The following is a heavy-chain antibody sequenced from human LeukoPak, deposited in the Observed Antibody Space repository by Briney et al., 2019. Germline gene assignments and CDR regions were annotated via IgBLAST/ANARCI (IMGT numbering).Heavy chain of an antibody. CDR1: GFTFSTYW. V-gene: IGHV3-7*01. Sequence: GGSLRLSCADSGFTFSTYWMNWVRQAPGKGLEWVANIKRDGNEKNYVDSVKGRFSISRDNAKNSLYLQMDSLRAEDTAVYYCAKEGDYPIITYDSWGQGALVTVSS. J-gene: IGHJ5*01. CDR3: AKEGDYPIITYDS. CDR2: IKRDGNEK. D-gene: IGHD4-17*01.